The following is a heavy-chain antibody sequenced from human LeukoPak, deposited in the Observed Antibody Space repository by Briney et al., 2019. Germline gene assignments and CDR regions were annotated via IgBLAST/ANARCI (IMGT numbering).Heavy chain of an antibody. CDR3: ASLYCSSTSCYTGFDY. V-gene: IGHV4-31*03. Sequence: SETLSLTRTVSGGSISSGGYYWSWIRQHPGKGLEWIGYIYYSGSTYYNPSLKSRVTISVDTSKNQFSLKLSYVTTADTAVYYCASLYCSSTSCYTGFDYWGQGTLVTVSS. J-gene: IGHJ4*02. D-gene: IGHD2-2*01. CDR1: GGSISSGGYY. CDR2: IYYSGST.